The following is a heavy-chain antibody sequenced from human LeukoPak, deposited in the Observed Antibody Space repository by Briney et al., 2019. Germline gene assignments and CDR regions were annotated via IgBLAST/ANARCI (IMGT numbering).Heavy chain of an antibody. CDR2: ISYDGSNK. CDR1: GFTFSSYA. V-gene: IGHV3-30-3*01. Sequence: GGSLRLSCAASGFTFSSYAMHWVRQAPGKGLEWVAVISYDGSNKYYADSVKGRFTISRDNSKNTLYLQMNSLRAEDTAVYYCVKDDRPYRIAVAAGDYWGQGTLVTVSS. D-gene: IGHD6-19*01. CDR3: VKDDRPYRIAVAAGDY. J-gene: IGHJ4*02.